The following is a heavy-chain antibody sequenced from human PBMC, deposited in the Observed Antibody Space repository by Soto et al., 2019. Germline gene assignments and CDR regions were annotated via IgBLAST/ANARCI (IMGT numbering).Heavy chain of an antibody. CDR1: GYTFTSYG. J-gene: IGHJ5*02. CDR3: ARAHGPAQNFAIKTWLDP. V-gene: IGHV1-18*04. CDR2: MSGYNDNT. D-gene: IGHD5-12*01. Sequence: ASVKVSCKASGYTFTSYGISWVRQAPGQGLGWLGWMSGYNDNTNYAQKFQGRVTMATDTSTSTAYLDLRSLRPDDTAMYFLARAHGPAQNFAIKTWLDPWGQGSLVTVS.